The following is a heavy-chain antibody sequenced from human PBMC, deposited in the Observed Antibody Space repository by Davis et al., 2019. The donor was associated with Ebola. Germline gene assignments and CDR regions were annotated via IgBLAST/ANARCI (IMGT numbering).Heavy chain of an antibody. CDR1: GFTFTSYA. Sequence: PGGSLRLSCAASGFTFTSYAMTWARQAPGKGLEWVSAVTSSGGGTYYADSVKGRFTISRDNSKNTLSLQINSLGAEDTAVYYCAKDGLPRGGSYFDYWGQGTLVTVSS. V-gene: IGHV3-23*01. J-gene: IGHJ4*02. CDR2: VTSSGGGT. CDR3: AKDGLPRGGSYFDY. D-gene: IGHD1-26*01.